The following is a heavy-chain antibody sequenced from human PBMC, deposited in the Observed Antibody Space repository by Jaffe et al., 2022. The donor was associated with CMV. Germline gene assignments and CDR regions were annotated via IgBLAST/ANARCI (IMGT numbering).Heavy chain of an antibody. V-gene: IGHV3-7*03. J-gene: IGHJ5*02. Sequence: EMQLVESGGGLVQPGGSLRVSCAASGFIFRDYWMSWVRQAPGKGLEWVANIKQDGSEKYYVASVTGRFTISRDNANNSLYLQMNSLRAEDTAVYYCAKEEAWFDPWGQGTLVTVSS. CDR3: AKEEAWFDP. CDR2: IKQDGSEK. CDR1: GFIFRDYW.